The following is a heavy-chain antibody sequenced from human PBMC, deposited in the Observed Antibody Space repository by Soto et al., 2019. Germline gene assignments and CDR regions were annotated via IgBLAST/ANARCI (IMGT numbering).Heavy chain of an antibody. J-gene: IGHJ2*01. D-gene: IGHD3-16*02. CDR3: ARVLRDVLSDRYYWYFDL. V-gene: IGHV4-31*03. CDR1: GASISSGGYY. CDR2: IYYIGTS. Sequence: QVQLQESGPGLVKPSQTLSLTCPVSGASISSGGYYWGWIRQHPGKGLEGIGFIYYIGTSYYNPSLESRITLSVDTSKNHFSLNLTSVTAADTAVYYCARVLRDVLSDRYYWYFDLWGRGTLVTVSS.